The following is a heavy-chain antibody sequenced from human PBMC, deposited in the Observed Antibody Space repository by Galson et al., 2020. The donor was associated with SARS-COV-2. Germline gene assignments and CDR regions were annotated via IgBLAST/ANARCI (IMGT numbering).Heavy chain of an antibody. V-gene: IGHV1-2*02. CDR3: AREWGELSSIVGATPLR. CDR2: INPNSGGP. CDR1: GYTFTGHY. Sequence: ASVKVSCKASGYTFTGHYMHWVRQAPGQGLEWMGWINPNSGGPNYAQKLQGRVTMTRDTSISTAYMELSRLRSDDTAVYYCAREWGELSSIVGATPLRWGQGTLVTVSS. J-gene: IGHJ4*02. D-gene: IGHD1-26*01.